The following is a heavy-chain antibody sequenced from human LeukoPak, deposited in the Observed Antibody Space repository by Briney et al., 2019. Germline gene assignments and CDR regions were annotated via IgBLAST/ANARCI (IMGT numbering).Heavy chain of an antibody. V-gene: IGHV1-69*05. CDR3: AAATGLWYYYFDY. J-gene: IGHJ4*02. Sequence: GASVKVSCKASGGTFISYAISWVRQAPGQGLEWMGGIIPIFGTANYAQKFQGRVTITTDESTSTAYMELSSLRSEDTAVYYCAAATGLWYYYFDYWGQGTLVTVSS. CDR1: GGTFISYA. CDR2: IIPIFGTA. D-gene: IGHD2-8*01.